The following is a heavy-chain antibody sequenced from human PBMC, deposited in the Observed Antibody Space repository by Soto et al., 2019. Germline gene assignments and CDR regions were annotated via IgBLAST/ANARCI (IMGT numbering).Heavy chain of an antibody. CDR1: GASIGSGDDY. V-gene: IGHV4-30-4*08. CDR3: PKNPPTDFEP. CDR2: ISDSGST. J-gene: IGHJ5*02. Sequence: SETLSLTCSVSGASIGSGDDYWTWIRQSPGKGLEWIGHISDSGSTFYNPSLRSRLTRARSTSKTHFPLKWNSMTAPDTAGYYCPKNPPTDFEPWGRGTRV. D-gene: IGHD1-1*01.